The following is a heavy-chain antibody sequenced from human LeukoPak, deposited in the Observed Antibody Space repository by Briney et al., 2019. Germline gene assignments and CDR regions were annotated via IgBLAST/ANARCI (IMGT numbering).Heavy chain of an antibody. Sequence: PGGSLRLSCAASGFTFSSYSMNWVRQAPGKGLEWVSFISNSSSYIYYADSVKGRFTISRDNAKNSLYLQMNSLRAEDTAVYCCAGVRFVSDYDSSGYPYASDISGQGTMVTVSP. J-gene: IGHJ3*02. CDR2: ISNSSSYI. D-gene: IGHD3-22*01. CDR3: AGVRFVSDYDSSGYPYASDI. V-gene: IGHV3-21*01. CDR1: GFTFSSYS.